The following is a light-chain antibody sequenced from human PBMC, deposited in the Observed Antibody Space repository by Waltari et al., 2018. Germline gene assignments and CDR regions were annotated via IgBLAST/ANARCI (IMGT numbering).Light chain of an antibody. CDR3: QQNYKTPWT. CDR1: QTIRVY. CDR2: SAL. V-gene: IGKV1-39*01. J-gene: IGKJ1*01. Sequence: DIQMTQSPSSLSASLGDRVTITCRASQTIRVYLHWYQQKPGKAPTLLIDSALSLARGAPSRFSGSEYETTYTLTINGLQPEDFAVYYCQQNYKTPWTFXQGTKVEVK.